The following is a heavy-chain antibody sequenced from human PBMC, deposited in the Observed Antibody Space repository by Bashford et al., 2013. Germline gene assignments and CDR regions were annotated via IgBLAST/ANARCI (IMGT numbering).Heavy chain of an antibody. CDR3: ARRQLVGAFDI. CDR1: GGSISSSNW. D-gene: IGHD6-13*01. J-gene: IGHJ3*02. CDR2: SIIMGTT. Sequence: SETLSLTCAVSGGSISSSNWWSWVRQPPREGAWSGLEKSIIMGTTKYNPSLKSRVTISVDKSKNQFSLKLSSVTAADTAVYYCARRQLVGAFDIWGQGTMVTVSS. V-gene: IGHV4-4*02.